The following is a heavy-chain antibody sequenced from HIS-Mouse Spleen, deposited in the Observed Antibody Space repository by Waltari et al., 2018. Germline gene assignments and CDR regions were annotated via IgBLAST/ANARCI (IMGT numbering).Heavy chain of an antibody. CDR3: ASSEITIAAPSYYFDY. V-gene: IGHV4-38-2*02. CDR1: GYSISSGYY. Sequence: QVQLQESGPGLVKPSETLSITCTVSGYSISSGYYWGWIGQPPGKGLEWIGSIYHGGSTYYNPSLKSRVTISVDTSKNQFSLKLSSVTAADTAVYYCASSEITIAAPSYYFDYWGQGTLVTVSS. J-gene: IGHJ4*02. D-gene: IGHD6-6*01. CDR2: IYHGGST.